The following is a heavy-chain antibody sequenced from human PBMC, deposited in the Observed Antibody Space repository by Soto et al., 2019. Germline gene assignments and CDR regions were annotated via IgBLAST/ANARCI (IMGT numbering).Heavy chain of an antibody. CDR1: GFTFSTYS. CDR2: ISGGSKTK. V-gene: IGHV3-48*01. CDR3: TRGRREATTDC. J-gene: IGHJ4*02. Sequence: EVQLVESGGGLVQPGGSLRLSCEGSGFTFSTYSMNWVRQAPGKGLEWVSYISGGSKTKTYADSVKGRFTISRDNAKNSMYLQMNKLRAEDTAIYYWTRGRREATTDCWGQGALVTVSS.